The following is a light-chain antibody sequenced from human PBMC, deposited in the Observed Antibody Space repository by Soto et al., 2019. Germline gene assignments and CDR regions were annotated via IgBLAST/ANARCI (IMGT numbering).Light chain of an antibody. V-gene: IGKV1-9*01. Sequence: DIQLTQAPSFLSASAGDRVTITCRASQVISSYLAWYQQKPVRAPKLLIYAASTLQSGVPSRFSGSRSGTEFTLTITSLQPEDFATYYCQQLNSFPITFGQGTRLELK. CDR2: AAS. CDR3: QQLNSFPIT. CDR1: QVISSY. J-gene: IGKJ5*01.